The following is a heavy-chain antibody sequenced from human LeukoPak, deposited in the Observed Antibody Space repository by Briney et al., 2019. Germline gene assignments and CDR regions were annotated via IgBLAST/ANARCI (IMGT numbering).Heavy chain of an antibody. V-gene: IGHV3-23*01. CDR3: AFRGKVTVTTKGAFDF. D-gene: IGHD4-17*01. CDR2: ISGNGVGT. Sequence: PGGSVRLSCVAPGFTFGSYAMSWVRQAPGKGLEWVSLISGNGVGTDYADSVKGRFTISRDNSKNTLYLQMNSLRAEDTAVYYCAFRGKVTVTTKGAFDFWGQRTMVTASS. J-gene: IGHJ3*01. CDR1: GFTFGSYA.